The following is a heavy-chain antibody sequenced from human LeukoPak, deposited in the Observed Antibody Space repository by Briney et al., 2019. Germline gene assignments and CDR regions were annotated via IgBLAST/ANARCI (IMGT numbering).Heavy chain of an antibody. Sequence: SQTLLLTCAISGDSVSSNSAVWNWIRQSPSRGLEWLGRTYYRSKWNSHYAESVKSRLTINPDTSRNQFSLQLKSVTPGDTAVYYCARDGPASYFNLWGQGILVTVSS. V-gene: IGHV6-1*01. J-gene: IGHJ5*02. CDR3: ARDGPASYFNL. CDR1: GDSVSSNSAV. D-gene: IGHD1-26*01. CDR2: TYYRSKWNS.